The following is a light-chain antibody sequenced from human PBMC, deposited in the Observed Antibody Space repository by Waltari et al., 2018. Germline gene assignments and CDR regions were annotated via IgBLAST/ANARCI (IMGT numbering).Light chain of an antibody. CDR2: HVT. CDR1: SSDIGRFHY. CDR3: SSHTSADIWV. J-gene: IGLJ3*02. Sequence: QSALTQPASVSGSPGPSITISRPGTSSDIGRFHYVPWFQPHPGKTPKVVIYHVTERPSGVSNRFSGSKSGNTASLTISGLQAEDEADYYCSSHTSADIWVFGGGTKLTVL. V-gene: IGLV2-14*03.